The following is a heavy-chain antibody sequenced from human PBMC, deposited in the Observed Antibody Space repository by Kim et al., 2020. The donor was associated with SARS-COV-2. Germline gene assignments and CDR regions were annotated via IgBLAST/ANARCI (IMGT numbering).Heavy chain of an antibody. CDR1: GFTFSSYW. Sequence: GGSLRLSCAASGFTFSSYWMSWVRQAPGKGLEWVANIKQDGSEKYYVDSVKGRFTISRDNAKNSLYLQMNSLRAEDTAVYYCARDLPLYCSGGSCYHDYWGQGTLVTVSS. D-gene: IGHD2-15*01. V-gene: IGHV3-7*01. CDR3: ARDLPLYCSGGSCYHDY. J-gene: IGHJ4*02. CDR2: IKQDGSEK.